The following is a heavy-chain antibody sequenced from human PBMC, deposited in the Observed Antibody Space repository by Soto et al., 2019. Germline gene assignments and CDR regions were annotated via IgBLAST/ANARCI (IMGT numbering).Heavy chain of an antibody. CDR1: GGSISSGGYS. CDR3: ARGDGFNYYLDY. Sequence: QLQLQESGSGLVKPSQTLSLTCAVSGGSISSGGYSWNWIRQPPGEGLEWIGYIYHSGTTYYNPSLKSRVTIAVDRSKNQFSLKLSSVTAADTAVYYCARGDGFNYYLDYWGQGTLVTVSS. D-gene: IGHD3-16*01. J-gene: IGHJ4*02. CDR2: IYHSGTT. V-gene: IGHV4-30-2*01.